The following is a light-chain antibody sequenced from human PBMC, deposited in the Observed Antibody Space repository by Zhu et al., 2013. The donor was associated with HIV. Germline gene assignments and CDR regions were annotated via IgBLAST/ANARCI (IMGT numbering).Light chain of an antibody. V-gene: IGKV3-11*01. CDR1: QNVNNY. J-gene: IGKJ4*01. CDR3: QQRTNWPLT. Sequence: EFVLTQSPATLSLSPGERATLSCRASQNVNNYVAWYQQKPGQPPRLLIYDTSNRATGVPARSSGSGSGTDFTLTISSLEPEDFAVYYCQQRTNWPLTFGGGTKVEI. CDR2: DTS.